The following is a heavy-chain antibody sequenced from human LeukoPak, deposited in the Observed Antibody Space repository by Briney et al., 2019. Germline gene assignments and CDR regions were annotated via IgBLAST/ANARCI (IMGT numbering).Heavy chain of an antibody. Sequence: PGGSLRLSCAASGFTFSSYWMHWVRQAPGKGLVRVSRINTDGSSTSYADSVKGRFTISRDNAKNTLNLQMNSLRAEDTAVYYCARGKYYYGSGSYGYWFDPWGQGTLVTVSS. V-gene: IGHV3-74*01. J-gene: IGHJ5*02. CDR1: GFTFSSYW. D-gene: IGHD3-10*01. CDR3: ARGKYYYGSGSYGYWFDP. CDR2: INTDGSST.